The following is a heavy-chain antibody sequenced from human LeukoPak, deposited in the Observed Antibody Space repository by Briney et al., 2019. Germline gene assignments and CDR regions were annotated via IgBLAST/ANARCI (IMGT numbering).Heavy chain of an antibody. V-gene: IGHV3-30-3*01. CDR3: AQIGQQLPHWFDP. D-gene: IGHD6-13*01. CDR1: GFTFSSYA. Sequence: GGSLRLSCAASGFTFSSYAMHWVRQAPGKGLEWVAVISYDGSNKYYADSVKGRFTISRDNSKNTLYLQMNSLRAEDTAVYYCAQIGQQLPHWFDPGGQGTLVTVSS. J-gene: IGHJ5*02. CDR2: ISYDGSNK.